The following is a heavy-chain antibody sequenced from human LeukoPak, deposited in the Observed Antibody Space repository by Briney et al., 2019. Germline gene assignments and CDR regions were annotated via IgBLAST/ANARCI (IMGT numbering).Heavy chain of an antibody. J-gene: IGHJ3*02. D-gene: IGHD5-12*01. CDR3: ARGSRDPRGGAFDI. Sequence: PSETLSLTCAVSGGSISSGGYSWSWIRQPPGKGLEWIGYIYHSGSTYYNPSLKSRVTISVDRSKNQFSLKLSSVTAADTAVYYCARGSRDPRGGAFDIWGQGTMVTVSS. V-gene: IGHV4-30-2*01. CDR1: GGSISSGGYS. CDR2: IYHSGST.